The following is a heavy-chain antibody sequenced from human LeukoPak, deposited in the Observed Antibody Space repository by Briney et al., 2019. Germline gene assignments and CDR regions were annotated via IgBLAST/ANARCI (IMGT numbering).Heavy chain of an antibody. CDR2: INPYSGLT. CDR1: GYTFTDYF. CDR3: AMVSDGSGWRQIDY. D-gene: IGHD6-19*01. V-gene: IGHV1-2*02. J-gene: IGHJ4*02. Sequence: ASVKVSCKASGYTFTDYFIHWVRQAPGQGLAWMGWINPYSGLTKYAENFQGRVTMTRDTSISTAYMELSRLRSDDTAVYYCAMVSDGSGWRQIDYWGQGTLVTVSS.